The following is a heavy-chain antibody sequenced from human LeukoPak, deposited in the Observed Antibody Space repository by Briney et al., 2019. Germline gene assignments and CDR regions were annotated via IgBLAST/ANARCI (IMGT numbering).Heavy chain of an antibody. D-gene: IGHD3-10*01. CDR1: GYTFTSYG. V-gene: IGHV1-18*01. CDR3: ARGPPIVRGTNWFDP. Sequence: ASVKDSCKASGYTFTSYGISWVRQAPGQGLEWMGWISAYNGNTNYAQKLQGRVTMTTDTSTSTAYMELRSLRSDDTAVYYCARGPPIVRGTNWFDPWGQGTLVTVSS. J-gene: IGHJ5*02. CDR2: ISAYNGNT.